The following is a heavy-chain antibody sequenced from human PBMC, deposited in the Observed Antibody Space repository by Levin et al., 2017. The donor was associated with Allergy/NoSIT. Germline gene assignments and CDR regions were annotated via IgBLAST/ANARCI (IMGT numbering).Heavy chain of an antibody. CDR2: ISGSGGST. CDR1: GFTFSSYA. Sequence: GESLKISCAASGFTFSSYAMSWVRQAPGKGLEWVSAISGSGGSTYYADSVKGRFTISRDNSKNTLYLQMNSLRAEDTAVYYCAKDSVLLWFGETFDAFDIWGQGTMVTVSS. D-gene: IGHD3-10*01. CDR3: AKDSVLLWFGETFDAFDI. J-gene: IGHJ3*02. V-gene: IGHV3-23*01.